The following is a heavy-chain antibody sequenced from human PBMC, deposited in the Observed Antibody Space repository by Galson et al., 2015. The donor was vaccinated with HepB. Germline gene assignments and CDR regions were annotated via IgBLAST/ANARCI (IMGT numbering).Heavy chain of an antibody. V-gene: IGHV1-18*01. J-gene: IGHJ4*02. CDR2: ISGHSGDT. CDR3: ARDLVYYYDSSGYYAPYY. D-gene: IGHD3-22*01. CDR1: GYTFTTYG. Sequence: SVKVSCKASGYTFTTYGITWVRQAPGQGPEWMGWISGHSGDTNYAQKLQGRVTMTTDTSPSIAFMELRSLRSDDTAVYYCARDLVYYYDSSGYYAPYYWGQGTLVTVSS.